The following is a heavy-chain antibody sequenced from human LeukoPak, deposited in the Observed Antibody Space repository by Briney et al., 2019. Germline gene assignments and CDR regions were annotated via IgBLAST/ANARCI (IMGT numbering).Heavy chain of an antibody. V-gene: IGHV1-69*13. CDR1: GGTFSRYV. J-gene: IGHJ5*02. Sequence: WASVKVSCKASGGTFSRYVINWVRQAPGQGLEWMGGIIPIFGTANYAQKFQGRVTITAGESTSTAYMELSSLKSEDTAVYYCATATCSGGSCYSNWFDPWGQGTLVTVSS. D-gene: IGHD2-15*01. CDR2: IIPIFGTA. CDR3: ATATCSGGSCYSNWFDP.